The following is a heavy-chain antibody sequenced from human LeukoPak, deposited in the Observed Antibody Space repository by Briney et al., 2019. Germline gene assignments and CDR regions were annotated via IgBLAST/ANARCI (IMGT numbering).Heavy chain of an antibody. Sequence: SETLSLTCTVSGGSISSSSYYWGWIRQPPGKGLEWIGSIYYSGSTYYNPSLKSRVTISVDTSKNQFSLKLSSVTAADTAVYYCARGRSRDGYNFISYYYYGMDVWGQGTTVTVSS. CDR2: IYYSGST. CDR1: GGSISSSSYY. CDR3: ARGRSRDGYNFISYYYYGMDV. V-gene: IGHV4-39*07. J-gene: IGHJ6*02. D-gene: IGHD5-12*01.